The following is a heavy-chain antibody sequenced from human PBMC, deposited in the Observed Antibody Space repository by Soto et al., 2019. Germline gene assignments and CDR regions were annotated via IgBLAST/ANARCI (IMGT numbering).Heavy chain of an antibody. D-gene: IGHD6-6*01. CDR2: MFYSGNT. Sequence: SETLSLTCTVSGGSISSDDYYWSWIRQPPGKGLEWIGSMFYSGNTYYNPSLKSRVTLSIDTSKNQFSLKLSSVTAADTAVYYCARERPDGARLDPWGQGTLVTVSS. CDR1: GGSISSDDYY. J-gene: IGHJ5*02. V-gene: IGHV4-30-4*01. CDR3: ARERPDGARLDP.